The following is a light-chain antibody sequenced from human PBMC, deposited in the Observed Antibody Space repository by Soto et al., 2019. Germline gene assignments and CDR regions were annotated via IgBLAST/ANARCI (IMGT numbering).Light chain of an antibody. Sequence: EIVMTQSPATLSVSPGERATLSCRASQSVSSNLAWYQQKPGQAPRLLIYGASTRATGIPVRFSGSGSGTEFTLTISSLQPDDFATYYCQQYNSYPYTFGQGTKVDIK. V-gene: IGKV3-15*01. J-gene: IGKJ2*01. CDR1: QSVSSN. CDR3: QQYNSYPYT. CDR2: GAS.